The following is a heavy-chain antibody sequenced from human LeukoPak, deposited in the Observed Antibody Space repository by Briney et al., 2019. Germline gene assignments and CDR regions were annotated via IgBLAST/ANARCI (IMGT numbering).Heavy chain of an antibody. Sequence: GGSLRLSCAASGFTFSSYWMHWVRQAPGKGLVWVSRINSDGSSTSYADSVRGRFTISRDNAENTLYLQMNSLRAEDTAVYYCARSTGKHGYSYGYGGHFDYWGQGTLVTVSS. J-gene: IGHJ4*02. CDR1: GFTFSSYW. V-gene: IGHV3-74*01. CDR2: INSDGSST. D-gene: IGHD5-18*01. CDR3: ARSTGKHGYSYGYGGHFDY.